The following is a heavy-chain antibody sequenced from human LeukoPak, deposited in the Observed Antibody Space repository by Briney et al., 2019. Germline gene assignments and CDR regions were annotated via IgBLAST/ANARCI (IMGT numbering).Heavy chain of an antibody. J-gene: IGHJ4*02. V-gene: IGHV3-7*03. D-gene: IGHD5-18*01. Sequence: PGGSLRLSCAASGFTFSSYWMSWVRQAPGKGLEWVANIKQDGSEKYYIDSVKGRFTISRDNAKNSLYLQMNSLRVEDTAVYYCMRGYGYHHYWGQGTLVTVSS. CDR3: MRGYGYHHY. CDR1: GFTFSSYW. CDR2: IKQDGSEK.